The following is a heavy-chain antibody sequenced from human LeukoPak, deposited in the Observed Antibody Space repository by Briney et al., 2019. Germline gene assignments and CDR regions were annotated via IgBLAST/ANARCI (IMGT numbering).Heavy chain of an antibody. Sequence: SVKVSCKASGGTFSSYAISWVRQAPGQGLAWMGGIIPIFGTANYAQKFQGRVTITADESTSTAYMELSSLRSEDTAVYYCARDTAMVPGPNWFDPWGQGTLVTVSS. D-gene: IGHD5-18*01. CDR2: IIPIFGTA. CDR1: GGTFSSYA. CDR3: ARDTAMVPGPNWFDP. J-gene: IGHJ5*02. V-gene: IGHV1-69*01.